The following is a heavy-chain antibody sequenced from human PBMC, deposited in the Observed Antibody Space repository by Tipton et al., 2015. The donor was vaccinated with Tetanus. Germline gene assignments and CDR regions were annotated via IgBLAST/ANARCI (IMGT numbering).Heavy chain of an antibody. Sequence: GLVKPSETLSLTCAVYGGSFSGYYWSWIRQPPGKGLEWIGEINHSGSINYNPSLKSRVTISVDTSKNQFSLKLSSVTAADTAVYYCARGLGGVGATPSLNGYFDLWGRGTLVTVSS. D-gene: IGHD1-26*01. J-gene: IGHJ2*01. CDR3: ARGLGGVGATPSLNGYFDL. V-gene: IGHV4-34*01. CDR1: GGSFSGYY. CDR2: INHSGSI.